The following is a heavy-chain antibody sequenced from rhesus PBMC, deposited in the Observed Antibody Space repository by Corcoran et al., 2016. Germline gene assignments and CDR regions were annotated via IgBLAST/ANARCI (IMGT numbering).Heavy chain of an antibody. CDR3: ATDQYSNFRY. D-gene: IGHD4-23*01. CDR2: VEPEDGEA. J-gene: IGHJ4*01. CDR1: GYPFTDSS. Sequence: EVQLVQSGAEGTKPVASVKISCKASGYPFTDSSLHWVRPAPGKGLEWMGSVEPEDGEAKHAKKVQDRVTSNAETSTDKADMELSSLRSEDTAMYYCATDQYSNFRYWGQGVLVTVSS. V-gene: IGHV1-111*02.